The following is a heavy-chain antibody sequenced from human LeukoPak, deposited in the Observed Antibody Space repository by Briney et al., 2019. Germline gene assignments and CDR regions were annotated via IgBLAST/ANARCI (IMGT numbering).Heavy chain of an antibody. J-gene: IGHJ6*02. Sequence: GGSLRLSCAASGFTVSSNYMSWVRQAPGKGLEWVSVIYSGGSTYYADSVKGRFTISRDNSKNTLYLQMNRLRAEDTAVYYWARGGIAAAGFGYYYYGMEVWGQGTTVTVSS. V-gene: IGHV3-53*01. CDR3: ARGGIAAAGFGYYYYGMEV. CDR2: IYSGGST. CDR1: GFTVSSNY. D-gene: IGHD6-13*01.